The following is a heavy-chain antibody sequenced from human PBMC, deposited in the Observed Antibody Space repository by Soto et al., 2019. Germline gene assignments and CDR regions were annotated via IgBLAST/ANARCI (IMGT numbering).Heavy chain of an antibody. V-gene: IGHV4-39*01. CDR2: TYYNGNA. CDR1: GGSIDRSNYY. Sequence: SETLSLTWNVSGGSIDRSNYYWDWLRQPPGKGLEWIGTTYYNGNAYYNPSLRSRVSMSVDTSKNQFSLKLISVTAADTAVYYCARHFVAVVIKGWGYWGQGKLVTVSS. D-gene: IGHD3-10*01. J-gene: IGHJ4*02. CDR3: ARHFVAVVIKGWGY.